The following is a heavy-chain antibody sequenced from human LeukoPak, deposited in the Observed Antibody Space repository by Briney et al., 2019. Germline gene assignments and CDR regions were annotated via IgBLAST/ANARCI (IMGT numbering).Heavy chain of an antibody. CDR2: IRSKANSYAT. V-gene: IGHV3-73*01. CDR1: GFTSSGSA. J-gene: IGHJ4*02. CDR3: TRHPDIVVVPAAALDY. D-gene: IGHD2-2*01. Sequence: GGSLKLSCAASGFTSSGSAMHWVRQASGKGLEWVGRIRSKANSYATAYAASVKGRFTISRDDSKNTAYLQMNSLKTEDTAVYYCTRHPDIVVVPAAALDYWGQGTLVTVSS.